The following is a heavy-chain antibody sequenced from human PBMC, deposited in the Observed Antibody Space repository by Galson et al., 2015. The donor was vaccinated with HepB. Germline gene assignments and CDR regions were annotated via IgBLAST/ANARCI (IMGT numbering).Heavy chain of an antibody. J-gene: IGHJ5*01. D-gene: IGHD5-24*01. CDR3: ARRNGNYWFDF. CDR1: GDTLINYA. V-gene: IGHV7-4-1*02. CDR2: INTNTGNP. Sequence: SVKVSCKASGDTLINYALNWVRQAPGQGLEWMGWINTNTGNPTYAQGFTGRFVFSLDTSVSTAYLQISSLKAEDTAIYYCARRNGNYWFDFWGQGTLVTVSS.